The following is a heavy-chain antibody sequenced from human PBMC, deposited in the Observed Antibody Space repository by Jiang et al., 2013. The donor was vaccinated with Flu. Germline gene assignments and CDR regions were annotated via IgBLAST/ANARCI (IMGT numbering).Heavy chain of an antibody. CDR2: INPSGGST. Sequence: TFTSYYMHWVRQAPGQGLEWMGIINPSGGSTSYAQKFQGRVTMTRDTSTSTVYMELSSLRSEDTAVYYCARVIAAAGTTYDAFDIWGQGTMVTVSS. V-gene: IGHV1-46*01. CDR1: TFTSYY. D-gene: IGHD6-13*01. CDR3: ARVIAAAGTTYDAFDI. J-gene: IGHJ3*02.